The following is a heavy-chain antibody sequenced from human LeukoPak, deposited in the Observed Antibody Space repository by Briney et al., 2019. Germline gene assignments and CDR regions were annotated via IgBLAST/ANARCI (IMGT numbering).Heavy chain of an antibody. J-gene: IGHJ4*02. CDR3: TRGSSGRRDN. V-gene: IGHV1-8*01. D-gene: IGHD6-19*01. CDR1: GYTFTSCD. Sequence: GASVKVSCKASGYTFTSCDINGARQATGQGLEWMGWMNPNSGNTGYGQSFQGRITMTRDISIGTAYMELSDLTSEDTAIYYCTRGSSGRRDNWGQGTLVTVSA. CDR2: MNPNSGNT.